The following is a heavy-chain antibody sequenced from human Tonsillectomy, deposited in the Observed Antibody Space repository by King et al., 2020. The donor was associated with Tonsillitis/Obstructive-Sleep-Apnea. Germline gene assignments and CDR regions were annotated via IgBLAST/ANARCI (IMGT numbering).Heavy chain of an antibody. CDR3: ARDVRELYRRYYFDY. CDR2: INPSGGST. Sequence: VQLVESGAEVKKPGASVKVSCTASGYTFTSYYMHWVRQAPGQGLEWMGIINPSGGSTSYAQKFQGRVTMTRDTSKSTVYMEMSSLRSEDTAVYYCARDVRELYRRYYFDYWGQGTLVTVSS. J-gene: IGHJ4*02. CDR1: GYTFTSYY. D-gene: IGHD1-7*01. V-gene: IGHV1-46*01.